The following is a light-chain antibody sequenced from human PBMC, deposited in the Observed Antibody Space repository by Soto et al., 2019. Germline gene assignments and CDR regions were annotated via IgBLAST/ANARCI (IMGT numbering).Light chain of an antibody. CDR1: ISNIGNNY. CDR2: DNN. Sequence: QSVLTQPPSVSAAPGQKVTISCSGSISNIGNNYVYWYQQLPGTAPKLLIYDNNKRPSGIPDRFSGSKSGTSATLGITGLQTGDEADHYCGTWDSSLSAHVVFGGGTKVTVL. J-gene: IGLJ2*01. CDR3: GTWDSSLSAHVV. V-gene: IGLV1-51*01.